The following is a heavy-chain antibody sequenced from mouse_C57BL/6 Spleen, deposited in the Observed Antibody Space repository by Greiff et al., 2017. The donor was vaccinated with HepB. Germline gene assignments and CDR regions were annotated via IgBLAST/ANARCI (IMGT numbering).Heavy chain of an antibody. CDR3: ARSTDWYFDV. J-gene: IGHJ1*03. V-gene: IGHV3-6*01. D-gene: IGHD4-1*02. CDR2: ISYDGSN. CDR1: GYSITSGYY. Sequence: VQLKESGPGLVKPSQSLSLTCSVTGYSITSGYYWNWIRQFPGNKLEWMGYISYDGSNNYNPSLKNRISSTRDTSKNQFFLKLNSVTTEDTATYYCARSTDWYFDVWGTGTTVTVSS.